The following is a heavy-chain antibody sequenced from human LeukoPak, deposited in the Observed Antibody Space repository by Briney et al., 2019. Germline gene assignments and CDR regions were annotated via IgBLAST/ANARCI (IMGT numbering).Heavy chain of an antibody. CDR2: ISGSGGGT. V-gene: IGHV3-23*01. J-gene: IGHJ4*02. CDR3: AKRGVVIRAILVGFHKEAYYFDS. CDR1: GITLSNYA. Sequence: GGSLRLSCAVSGITLSNYAMSWVRQAPGKGLEWVAGISGSGGGTHCADSVKGRFTISRDNPKNTLYLQMNNLRAGDTAVYFCAKRGVVIRAILVGFHKEAYYFDSWGQGALVTVSS. D-gene: IGHD2-21*01.